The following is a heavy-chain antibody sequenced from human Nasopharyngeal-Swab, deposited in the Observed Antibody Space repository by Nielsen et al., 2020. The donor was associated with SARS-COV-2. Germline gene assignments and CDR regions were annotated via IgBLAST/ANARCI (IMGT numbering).Heavy chain of an antibody. D-gene: IGHD6-6*01. CDR3: ARERQLVRVYYYYYMDV. Sequence: ASVNVSCKASGYTFTGYAMHWVRQAPGQRLEWMGWINAGNGNTKYSQKFQGRVTITRDTSASTAYMELSSLRSEDTAVYYCARERQLVRVYYYYYMDVWGKGTTVTVSS. CDR1: GYTFTGYA. CDR2: INAGNGNT. V-gene: IGHV1-3*01. J-gene: IGHJ6*03.